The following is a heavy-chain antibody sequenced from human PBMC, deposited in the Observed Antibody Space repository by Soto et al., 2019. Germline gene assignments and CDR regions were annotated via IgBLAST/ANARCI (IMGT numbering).Heavy chain of an antibody. V-gene: IGHV4-31*03. CDR3: ARVPGYDFWSLTPYYYYGMDV. D-gene: IGHD3-3*01. CDR2: IYYSGST. Sequence: SSETLSLTCTVSGGSISSGGYYWSWIRQHPGKGLEWIGYIYYSGSTYYNPSLKSRVTISVDTSKNQFSLKLSSVTAADTAVYYCARVPGYDFWSLTPYYYYGMDVWGQGTTVTVSS. J-gene: IGHJ6*02. CDR1: GGSISSGGYY.